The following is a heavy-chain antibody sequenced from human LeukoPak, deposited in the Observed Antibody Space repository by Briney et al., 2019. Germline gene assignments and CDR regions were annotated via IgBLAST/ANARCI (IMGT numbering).Heavy chain of an antibody. Sequence: PGGSLRLSCAASKFSVSINYMNWVRQAPGKGLEWVSIIYSDGNTYYADSVKGRFIISRDNSKNTLYLQMNSLRAEDTAVYYCARLALLSFGGNWKYSGMDVWGQGTTVTVSS. J-gene: IGHJ6*02. CDR1: KFSVSINY. CDR3: ARLALLSFGGNWKYSGMDV. D-gene: IGHD3-10*01. V-gene: IGHV3-66*01. CDR2: IYSDGNT.